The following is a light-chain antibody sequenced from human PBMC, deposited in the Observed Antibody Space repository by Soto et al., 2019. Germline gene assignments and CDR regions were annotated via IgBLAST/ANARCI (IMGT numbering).Light chain of an antibody. CDR3: AAWDDSLNGPHVV. CDR1: ASNIGSNT. J-gene: IGLJ2*01. Sequence: QSVLTQPPSASGTPGQRVTISCSGSASNIGSNTVNWYQQLPETAPKLLIYSNNQRPSGVPDRFSGSKSGTSASLAISGLHSEDEADYYCAAWDDSLNGPHVVFGGGTKLTVL. V-gene: IGLV1-44*01. CDR2: SNN.